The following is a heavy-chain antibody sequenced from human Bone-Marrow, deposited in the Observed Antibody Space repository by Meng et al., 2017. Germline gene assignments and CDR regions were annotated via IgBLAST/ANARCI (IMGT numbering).Heavy chain of an antibody. Sequence: ASVKVSCKSSDDTFSNCGITWVRQAPGQGLAWMGWVSVYTGNTYYTQKLQGRVSMTTDTSTTTAYMERRSLRPDDTAVYYCATCGELPGLEDNFYDYGLDVWGQGTTVTVSS. J-gene: IGHJ6*02. CDR3: ATCGELPGLEDNFYDYGLDV. CDR2: VSVYTGNT. CDR1: DDTFSNCG. V-gene: IGHV1-18*01. D-gene: IGHD1-7*01.